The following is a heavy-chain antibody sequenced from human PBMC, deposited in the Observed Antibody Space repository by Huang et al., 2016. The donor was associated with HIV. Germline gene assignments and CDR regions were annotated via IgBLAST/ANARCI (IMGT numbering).Heavy chain of an antibody. J-gene: IGHJ6*03. Sequence: QVQLHESGPGLVKPSETLSLTCTVAGDSISRYYWCWVRQPPGEGLGWIGIIYYRGSTTYNPSRRSRLTMSLDTAKNQLSLKLTSVTAADTALYYCAKVGSAAGRDYMDVWGKGTTVTVSS. V-gene: IGHV4-59*01. CDR3: AKVGSAAGRDYMDV. CDR2: IYYRGST. CDR1: GDSISRYY.